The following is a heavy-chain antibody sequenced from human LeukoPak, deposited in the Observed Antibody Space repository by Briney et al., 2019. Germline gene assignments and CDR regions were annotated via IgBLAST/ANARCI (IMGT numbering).Heavy chain of an antibody. D-gene: IGHD5-18*01. J-gene: IGHJ4*02. V-gene: IGHV3-21*01. CDR3: ARGGYHAYYLDY. CDR2: ISSSSSYI. CDR1: GFTFSSYS. Sequence: GGSLRLSCAASGFTFSSYSMNWVRQAPGKGLEWVSSISSSSSYIYYADSVKGRFTISRDNAKNSLYLQMNSLRAEDTAVYYCARGGYHAYYLDYWGQGSLVTVPS.